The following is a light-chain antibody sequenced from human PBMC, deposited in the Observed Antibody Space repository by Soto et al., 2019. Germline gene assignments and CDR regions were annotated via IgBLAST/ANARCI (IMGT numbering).Light chain of an antibody. CDR1: SSNIGSNT. Sequence: SALTQPPSASGTPRQRVTISCSGSSSNIGSNTVNWYQQLPGTAPKLLIYSNNQRPSGVPDRFSGSKSGTSASLAISGLQSEDEADYYCAAWDDSLNGHYVFGTGTKVTVL. V-gene: IGLV1-44*01. CDR2: SNN. J-gene: IGLJ1*01. CDR3: AAWDDSLNGHYV.